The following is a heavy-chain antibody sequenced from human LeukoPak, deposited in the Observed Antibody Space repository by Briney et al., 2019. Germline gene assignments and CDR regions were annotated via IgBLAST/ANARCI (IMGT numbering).Heavy chain of an antibody. CDR3: ARDIAVAAS. V-gene: IGHV3-11*01. CDR1: GFTFSDYY. Sequence: PGGSLRLSCAASGFTFSDYYMSWIRQAPGKGLEWLSYITYTGNEVHYADSVKGRFTISRDNAKNLLYLQMNSLTAEDTAVYYCARDIAVAASWGQGTLVTVSS. J-gene: IGHJ5*02. D-gene: IGHD6-19*01. CDR2: ITYTGNEV.